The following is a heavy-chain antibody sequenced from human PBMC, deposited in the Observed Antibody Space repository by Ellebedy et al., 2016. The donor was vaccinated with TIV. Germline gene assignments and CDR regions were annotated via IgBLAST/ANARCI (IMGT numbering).Heavy chain of an antibody. Sequence: GGSLRLSCAASGFTFSSHWMSWVRQSPGKGLDWVAHINPGGSDISYVDSVKGRFTIPRDNAKNSLYLQMNSLRVDDTAVYYCARGHYGLDVWGRGTTVAVSS. J-gene: IGHJ6*02. CDR3: ARGHYGLDV. CDR1: GFTFSSHW. CDR2: INPGGSDI. V-gene: IGHV3-7*03.